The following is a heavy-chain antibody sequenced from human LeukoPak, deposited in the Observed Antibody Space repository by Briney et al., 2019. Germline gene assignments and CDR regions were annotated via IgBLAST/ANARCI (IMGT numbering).Heavy chain of an antibody. CDR2: IYTSGST. J-gene: IGHJ3*02. V-gene: IGHV4-59*10. CDR3: ARWLAAAGRDAFDI. CDR1: GGSFSGYY. Sequence: SETLSLTCAVYGGSFSGYYWSWIRQPAGKGLGWIGRIYTSGSTNYNPSLKSRVTMSVDTSKNQFSLKLSSVTAADTAVYYCARWLAAAGRDAFDIWGQGTMVTVSS. D-gene: IGHD6-13*01.